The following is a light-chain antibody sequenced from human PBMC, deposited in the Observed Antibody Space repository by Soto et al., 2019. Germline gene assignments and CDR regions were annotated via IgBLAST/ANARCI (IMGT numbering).Light chain of an antibody. Sequence: QSALTQPASVSGSPGQSITISCTGTSSDVGGYNYVSWYQQHPGKAPKLMIYEVSNRPSGVSNRFSGSKSGNTASLTISGRQAEDDADYYCSSYTSSSTPYVVFGGGTKLTVL. CDR3: SSYTSSSTPYVV. J-gene: IGLJ2*01. CDR1: SSDVGGYNY. V-gene: IGLV2-14*01. CDR2: EVS.